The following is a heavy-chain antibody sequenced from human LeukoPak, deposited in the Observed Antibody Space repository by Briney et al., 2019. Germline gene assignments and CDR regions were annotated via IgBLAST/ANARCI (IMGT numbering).Heavy chain of an antibody. J-gene: IGHJ4*02. D-gene: IGHD2-2*01. CDR1: GFTFSSYA. Sequence: GGSLRLSCAASGFTFSSYAMTWVRQAPGKGLEWVSAIRGMGGSTYYTDSEKGRFTISRDNTKHTLYLQMNSLRAEDTAVYYCAKGDLGYCSSTNCNDYWGQGTLVTISS. CDR2: IRGMGGST. V-gene: IGHV3-23*01. CDR3: AKGDLGYCSSTNCNDY.